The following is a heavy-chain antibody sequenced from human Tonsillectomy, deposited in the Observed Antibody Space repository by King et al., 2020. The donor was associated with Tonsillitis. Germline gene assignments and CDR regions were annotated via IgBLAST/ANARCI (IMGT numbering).Heavy chain of an antibody. CDR3: ANGVYGVGADFEF. CDR1: GFSLRTNAVG. D-gene: IGHD1-26*01. CDR2: SYWTDGK. Sequence: ITLKESGPTLVKPTQTLTLTCTFSGFSLRTNAVGVGWIRQPPGKALEWLALSYWTDGKRYSPSLKSRLTITKYTSKNHVVLIMTNMDPMDTATYYCANGVYGVGADFEFWGQGTLVTVSS. V-gene: IGHV2-5*01. J-gene: IGHJ4*02.